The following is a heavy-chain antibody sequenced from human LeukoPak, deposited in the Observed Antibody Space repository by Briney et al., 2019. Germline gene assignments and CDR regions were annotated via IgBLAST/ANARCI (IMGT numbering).Heavy chain of an antibody. V-gene: IGHV1-8*02. CDR3: ARTAGGAAAGGRDAFDI. J-gene: IGHJ3*02. CDR2: MNPNSGNT. Sequence: ASVKVSCKASGYTFSSNDINWVRQATGQGLEWMGWMNPNSGNTGYAQKFRGRVTFTRDTSISTAYMELSSLRSEDTAVYYCARTAGGAAAGGRDAFDIWGQGTMVTVSS. CDR1: GYTFSSND. D-gene: IGHD6-13*01.